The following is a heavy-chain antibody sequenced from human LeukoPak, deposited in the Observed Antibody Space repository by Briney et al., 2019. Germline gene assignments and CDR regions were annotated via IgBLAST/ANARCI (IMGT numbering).Heavy chain of an antibody. Sequence: ASVKVSCKASGYTFTGYYMHWVRQAPGQGLEWMGWINPNSGGTNYAQKFQGWATMTRDTSISTAYMELSRLRSDDTAVYYCARAMEEVGAVDYWGRGTLVTVSS. CDR2: INPNSGGT. D-gene: IGHD1-26*01. J-gene: IGHJ4*02. CDR1: GYTFTGYY. CDR3: ARAMEEVGAVDY. V-gene: IGHV1-2*04.